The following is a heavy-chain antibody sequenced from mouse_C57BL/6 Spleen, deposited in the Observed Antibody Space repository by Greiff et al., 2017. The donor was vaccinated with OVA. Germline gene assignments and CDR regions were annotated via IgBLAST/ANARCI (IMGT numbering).Heavy chain of an antibody. CDR2: IYPGSGST. Sequence: QVQLQQPGAELVKPGASVKMSCKASGYTFTSYWITWVKQRPGQGLEWIGDIYPGSGSTNYNEKFKGKATLTADKSSSTAYMQLSSLTSEDSAVYFCARSVYYYGSSYDAMDYWGQGTSVTVSS. D-gene: IGHD1-1*01. CDR1: GYTFTSYW. J-gene: IGHJ4*01. CDR3: ARSVYYYGSSYDAMDY. V-gene: IGHV1-55*01.